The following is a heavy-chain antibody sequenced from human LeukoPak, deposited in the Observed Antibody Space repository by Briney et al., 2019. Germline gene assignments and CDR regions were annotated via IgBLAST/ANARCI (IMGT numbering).Heavy chain of an antibody. CDR2: SRDKVTGYTT. V-gene: IGHV3-72*01. CDR3: ARCRTGPYGMDV. Sequence: GRSLRLSCAASGFTFSSRGMHWVRQAPGKGLEWIARSRDKVTGYTTEYAASVRGRLTISRDDSKNSVHLQMNRLNTEDKAEYCCARCRTGPYGMDVWGQGTTVTVSS. D-gene: IGHD3-10*01. J-gene: IGHJ6*02. CDR1: GFTFSSRG.